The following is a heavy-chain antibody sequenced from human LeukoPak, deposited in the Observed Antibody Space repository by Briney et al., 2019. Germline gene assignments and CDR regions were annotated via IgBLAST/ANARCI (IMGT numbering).Heavy chain of an antibody. Sequence: SETLSLTCTVSGGSISSGSYYWSWIRQPAGKGLEWIGRLYIGGSTNYDPSLKSRVTISLDTSKNQFSLKLTSVTAADTAVYYCARDLVNTATVGGFDYWGQGSLATVSS. D-gene: IGHD5-18*01. CDR1: GGSISSGSYY. V-gene: IGHV4-61*02. CDR2: LYIGGST. CDR3: ARDLVNTATVGGFDY. J-gene: IGHJ4*02.